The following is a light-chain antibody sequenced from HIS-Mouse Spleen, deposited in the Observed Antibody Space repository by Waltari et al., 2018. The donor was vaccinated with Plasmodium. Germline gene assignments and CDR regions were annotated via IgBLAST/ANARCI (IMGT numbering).Light chain of an antibody. J-gene: IGKJ3*01. CDR2: GAS. V-gene: IGKV3-15*01. Sequence: EIVMTQSPATLSVSPGERATLSCRASQSVSSNLAWYQQKPGQAPGRLIYGASTRATGIPARVRGSGSGTEFTLTISSLQSEDFAVYYCQQYNNWSFTFGPGTKVDIK. CDR1: QSVSSN. CDR3: QQYNNWSFT.